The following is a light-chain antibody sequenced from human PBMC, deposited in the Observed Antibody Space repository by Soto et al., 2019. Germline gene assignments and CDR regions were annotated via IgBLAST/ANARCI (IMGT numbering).Light chain of an antibody. CDR1: SSNIGRNA. Sequence: QSVVTQPPSASGAPGQRVTISCSGSSSNIGRNAVNWYRQLPGTAPRLLIYTNDLRPSGVPDRFSASRSGTSASLAISGLQSEDEANFYCATWDDILDGPVFGGGTKLTV. V-gene: IGLV1-44*01. J-gene: IGLJ2*01. CDR3: ATWDDILDGPV. CDR2: TND.